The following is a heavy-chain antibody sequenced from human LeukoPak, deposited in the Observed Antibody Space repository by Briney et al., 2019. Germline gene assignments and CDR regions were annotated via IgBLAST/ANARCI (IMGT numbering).Heavy chain of an antibody. Sequence: ASVKVSCKASGYTFTSYAMHWVRQAPGQRLEWMGWINAGNGNTKYSQKFQGRVTITRDTSASTAYMELSSLRSEDTAVYYCASLGDVVVPAAIDYYGMDVWGQGTTVTVSS. CDR2: INAGNGNT. D-gene: IGHD2-2*01. CDR3: ASLGDVVVPAAIDYYGMDV. V-gene: IGHV1-3*01. CDR1: GYTFTSYA. J-gene: IGHJ6*02.